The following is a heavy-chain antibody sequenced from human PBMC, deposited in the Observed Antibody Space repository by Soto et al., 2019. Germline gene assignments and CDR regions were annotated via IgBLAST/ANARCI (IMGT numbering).Heavy chain of an antibody. V-gene: IGHV1-58*01. D-gene: IGHD2-2*03. Sequence: SVKVSCKASGFTFTSSAVQWVRQARGQRLEWIGWIVVGSGNTNYAQKFQERVTITRDMSTSTAYMELSSLRSEDTAVYYCAADVVLDIVVVPAATDCMDVWGQGTTVTVSS. J-gene: IGHJ6*02. CDR2: IVVGSGNT. CDR3: AADVVLDIVVVPAATDCMDV. CDR1: GFTFTSSA.